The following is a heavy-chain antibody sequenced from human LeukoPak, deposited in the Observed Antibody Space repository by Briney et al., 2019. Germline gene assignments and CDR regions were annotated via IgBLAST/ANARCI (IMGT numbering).Heavy chain of an antibody. Sequence: ASVKVSCKASGYTFTSYAMHWVRQAPGQRLEWMGWINAGNGNTKYSQKFQGRVTMTTDTSTSTAYMELRSLRSDDTAVYYCAREAEYSSSWYSYYYYGMDVWGQGTTVTVSS. CDR3: AREAEYSSSWYSYYYYGMDV. D-gene: IGHD6-13*01. V-gene: IGHV1-3*01. CDR1: GYTFTSYA. CDR2: INAGNGNT. J-gene: IGHJ6*02.